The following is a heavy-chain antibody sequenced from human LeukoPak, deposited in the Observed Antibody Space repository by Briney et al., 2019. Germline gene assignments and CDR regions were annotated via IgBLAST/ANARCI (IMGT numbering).Heavy chain of an antibody. CDR3: ANGRITMRVVVPDY. J-gene: IGHJ4*02. V-gene: IGHV3-23*01. Sequence: GGSLTLSCTASGFTFNHYDMLWLPQAPGKALEWVSPIDVSGGVTRYADSVKGRFTTSRDNSKNTLYLQMNSLRAEDTAVYYCANGRITMRVVVPDYWGQGTLVTVSS. CDR1: GFTFNHYD. CDR2: IDVSGGVT. D-gene: IGHD3-22*01.